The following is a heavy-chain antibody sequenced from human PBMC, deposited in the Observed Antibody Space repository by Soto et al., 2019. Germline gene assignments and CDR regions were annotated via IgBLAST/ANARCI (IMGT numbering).Heavy chain of an antibody. CDR3: ARDFYYDSSGYYYYYFDY. CDR2: IWYDGSDK. CDR1: VFNSSTYG. J-gene: IGHJ4*02. V-gene: IGHV3-33*01. Sequence: PGGALRLSCAASVFNSSTYGMHWVRQAPGKGLECVAVIWYDGSDKYYADSVKGRFTISRDNSKNTLYLLMNSLRAEDTAVYYCARDFYYDSSGYYYYYFDYWGQGTLVTVSS. D-gene: IGHD3-22*01.